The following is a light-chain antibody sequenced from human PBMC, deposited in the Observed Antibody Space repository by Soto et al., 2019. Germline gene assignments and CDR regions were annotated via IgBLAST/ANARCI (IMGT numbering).Light chain of an antibody. J-gene: IGLJ2*01. V-gene: IGLV2-14*03. CDR2: GVS. Sequence: QSALTQPASVSGSPGQSITVSCTGTSSDIGDYNYVSWHQHHPGKAPKLIIYGVSNRPSGISNRFSGSKSGNTASLTISGLQADDEADYYCSSYTRTNTLVFGGGTKVTVL. CDR1: SSDIGDYNY. CDR3: SSYTRTNTLV.